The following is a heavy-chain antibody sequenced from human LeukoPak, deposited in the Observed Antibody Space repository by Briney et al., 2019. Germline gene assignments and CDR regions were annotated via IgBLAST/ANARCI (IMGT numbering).Heavy chain of an antibody. CDR1: GFPFSSFS. D-gene: IGHD3-3*01. V-gene: IGHV3-48*01. J-gene: IGHJ4*02. CDR3: ARAVLEWFTN. CDR2: ISSSGSTI. Sequence: GGSLRLSCAASGFPFSSFSMNWVRQAPGKGLEWISYISSSGSTIYYADSVKGRFTISRDNAKNSLYLQMNSLRAEDTAVYYCARAVLEWFTNSGQGTLVTVSS.